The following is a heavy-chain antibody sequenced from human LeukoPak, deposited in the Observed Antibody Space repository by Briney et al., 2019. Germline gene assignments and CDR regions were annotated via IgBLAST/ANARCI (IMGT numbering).Heavy chain of an antibody. V-gene: IGHV3-48*03. Sequence: GGSLRLSCAASGFTFRDYDMNWVRQAPGKGLEWVSYISSSGATIYSADSVKGRFTISRDNAKISLYLQMTSLRAEDTAVYFCARLYRDTAGALAGMDVWGRGTTVAVSS. CDR1: GFTFRDYD. CDR2: ISSSGATI. CDR3: ARLYRDTAGALAGMDV. J-gene: IGHJ6*02. D-gene: IGHD2-8*02.